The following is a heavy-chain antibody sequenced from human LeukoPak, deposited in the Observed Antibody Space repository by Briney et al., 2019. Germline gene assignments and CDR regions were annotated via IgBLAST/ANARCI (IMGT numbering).Heavy chain of an antibody. D-gene: IGHD5-18*01. V-gene: IGHV4-59*08. Sequence: SETLSLTCSVSAGSLSTYWWSWIRQPPGKGLEWIGFIHYTGGTLYNPSLKSRVTISVDTSKNQLSLKLSSVTAADTAVYYCGRHGGGHTYGPFEYWGQGTLVTVSS. J-gene: IGHJ4*02. CDR1: AGSLSTYW. CDR2: IHYTGGT. CDR3: GRHGGGHTYGPFEY.